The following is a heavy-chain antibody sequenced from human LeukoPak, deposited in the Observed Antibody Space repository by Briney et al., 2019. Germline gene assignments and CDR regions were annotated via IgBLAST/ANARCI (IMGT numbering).Heavy chain of an antibody. J-gene: IGHJ6*03. CDR3: ARVGPYGDYSETRYYYYYMDV. V-gene: IGHV3-30*02. CDR1: GFTFSSYG. Sequence: PGGSLRLSCAASGFTFSSYGMHWVRQAPGKGLEWVALIRYDGSNKYYADSVKGRFTISRDNSKNTLYLQMNSLRAEDTAVYYCARVGPYGDYSETRYYYYYMDVWGKGTTVTISS. D-gene: IGHD4-17*01. CDR2: IRYDGSNK.